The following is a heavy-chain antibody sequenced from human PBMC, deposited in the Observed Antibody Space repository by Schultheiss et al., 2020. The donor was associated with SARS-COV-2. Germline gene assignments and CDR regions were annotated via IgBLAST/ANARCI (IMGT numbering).Heavy chain of an antibody. Sequence: SVKVSCKASGGTFSSYAISWVRQAPGQGLEWMGGIIPIFGTANYAQKFQGRVTITADESTSTAYMELSSLRSEDTAVYYCARGQRRGAGEYLDYWGQGTLVTVSS. CDR2: IIPIFGTA. J-gene: IGHJ4*02. CDR3: ARGQRRGAGEYLDY. CDR1: GGTFSSYA. V-gene: IGHV1-69*13. D-gene: IGHD3-10*01.